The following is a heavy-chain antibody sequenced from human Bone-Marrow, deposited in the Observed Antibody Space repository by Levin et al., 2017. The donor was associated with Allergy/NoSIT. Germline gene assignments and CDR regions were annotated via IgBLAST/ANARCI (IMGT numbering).Heavy chain of an antibody. D-gene: IGHD6-13*01. CDR3: ARLWRQLVPYYFDY. CDR2: IKQDGSEK. V-gene: IGHV3-7*01. Sequence: GGSLRLSCAASGFTFSSYWMSWVRQAPGKGLEWVANIKQDGSEKYYVDSVKGRFTISRDNAKNSLYLQMNSLRAEDTAVYYCARLWRQLVPYYFDYWGQGTLVTVSS. J-gene: IGHJ4*02. CDR1: GFTFSSYW.